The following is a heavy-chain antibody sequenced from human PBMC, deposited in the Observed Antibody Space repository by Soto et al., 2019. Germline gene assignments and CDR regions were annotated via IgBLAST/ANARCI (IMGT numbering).Heavy chain of an antibody. CDR1: GFTFSNYA. D-gene: IGHD1-26*01. Sequence: GGSLRLSWGVSGFTFSNYALTWVRQAPGKGLEWVSTISDSGVSTYYADSVKGRFTISRDNSKNTLYLQMSSLRPEDTAVYYCAKVPFVGWEVRESDYWGQGTLVTVSS. CDR3: AKVPFVGWEVRESDY. J-gene: IGHJ4*02. V-gene: IGHV3-23*01. CDR2: ISDSGVST.